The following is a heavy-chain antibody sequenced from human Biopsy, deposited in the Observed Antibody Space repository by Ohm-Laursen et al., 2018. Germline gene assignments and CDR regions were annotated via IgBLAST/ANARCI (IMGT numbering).Heavy chain of an antibody. Sequence: SLRLSCTASGFRVYDNTMQWIRQAPGTGLGWVSGISWSSGTIGYADSVKGRFTVSRDNAKNSLFLQMNSLRVEDTALYYCVKSAYSSGFWEAYDYWGQGTLVTVSS. J-gene: IGHJ4*02. CDR1: GFRVYDNT. V-gene: IGHV3-9*01. CDR2: ISWSSGTI. CDR3: VKSAYSSGFWEAYDY. D-gene: IGHD6-19*01.